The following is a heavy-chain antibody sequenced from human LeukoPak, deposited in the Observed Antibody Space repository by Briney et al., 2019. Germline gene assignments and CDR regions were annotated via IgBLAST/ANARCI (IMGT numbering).Heavy chain of an antibody. CDR2: ISYDGSNK. V-gene: IGHV3-30*18. CDR3: AKGLRFLEWLLYVLDY. J-gene: IGHJ4*02. D-gene: IGHD3-3*01. CDR1: GFTFSSYG. Sequence: GGSLRLSCAASGFTFSSYGMPWVRQAPGKGLEGVAVISYDGSNKYYADSVKGRFTISRDNSKNTLYLQMNSLRAEDTAVYYCAKGLRFLEWLLYVLDYWGREPWSPSPQ.